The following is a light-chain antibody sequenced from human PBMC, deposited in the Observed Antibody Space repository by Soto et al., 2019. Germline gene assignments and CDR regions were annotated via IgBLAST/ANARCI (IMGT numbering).Light chain of an antibody. V-gene: IGLV2-8*01. Sequence: QSALTQPPSASGSPGQSVTISCTGTSSDIGGYDYVSWYQQHPGKAPKLIIYEVSKRPSGVPDRFSGSKSGNTASLTVSWLQAEDEADYYCSSYAGSNNLVFAGGTKLTVL. J-gene: IGLJ3*02. CDR2: EVS. CDR3: SSYAGSNNLV. CDR1: SSDIGGYDY.